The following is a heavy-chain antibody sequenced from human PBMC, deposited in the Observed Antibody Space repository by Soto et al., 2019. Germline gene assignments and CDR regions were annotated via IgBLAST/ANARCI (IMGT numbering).Heavy chain of an antibody. CDR3: ASYSSGWPYYYYGMDV. CDR2: IYYSGST. Sequence: GTLYLTCTVSGGSISSSSYYWGWIRQPPGKGLEWIGSIYYSGSTYYNPSLKSRVTISVDTSKNQFSLKLSSVTAADTAVYYCASYSSGWPYYYYGMDVWGQGTTVTVSS. CDR1: GGSISSSSYY. D-gene: IGHD6-19*01. J-gene: IGHJ6*02. V-gene: IGHV4-39*01.